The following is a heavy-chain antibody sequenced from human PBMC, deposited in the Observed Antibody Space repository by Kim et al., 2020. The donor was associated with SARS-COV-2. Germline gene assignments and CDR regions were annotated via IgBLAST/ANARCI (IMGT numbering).Heavy chain of an antibody. CDR3: ASGVSYDILTGYRFAFDI. V-gene: IGHV4-34*01. CDR1: GGSFSGYY. CDR2: INHSGST. Sequence: SETLSLTCAVYGGSFSGYYWSWIRQPPGKGLEWIGEINHSGSTNYNPSLKSRVTISVDTSKNQFSLKLSSVTAADTAVYYCASGVSYDILTGYRFAFDIWGQGTMVTVSS. J-gene: IGHJ3*02. D-gene: IGHD3-9*01.